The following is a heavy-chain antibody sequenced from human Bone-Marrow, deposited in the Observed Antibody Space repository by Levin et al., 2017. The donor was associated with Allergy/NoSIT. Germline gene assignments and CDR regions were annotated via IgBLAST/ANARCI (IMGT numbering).Heavy chain of an antibody. CDR2: MNPNNGNR. Sequence: PGGSLRLSCKASGYTLTSYDINWVRQATGQGLEWMGWMNPNNGNRGYAQKFQGRVTMTRNTSISTAYMELSSLRSDDTAVYYCARGSRGYRGTRDLDYWGQGTLVTVSS. J-gene: IGHJ4*02. CDR3: ARGSRGYRGTRDLDY. V-gene: IGHV1-8*01. D-gene: IGHD5-12*01. CDR1: GYTLTSYD.